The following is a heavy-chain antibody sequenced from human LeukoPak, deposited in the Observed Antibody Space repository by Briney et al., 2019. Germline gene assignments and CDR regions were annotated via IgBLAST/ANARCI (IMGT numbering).Heavy chain of an antibody. J-gene: IGHJ4*02. CDR1: GFTFSSHA. CDR2: ISPSGGMT. D-gene: IGHD3-22*01. V-gene: IGHV3-23*01. CDR3: AKEPSHSSGYWDS. Sequence: QPGGSLRLSCAASGFTFSSHAMNWVRQAPGKGLEWVSVISPSGGMTYYVDSVKGRFTVSRDNSKNTVYLQVNSLRVEDTALYYCAKEPSHSSGYWDSWGQGTLVTVSS.